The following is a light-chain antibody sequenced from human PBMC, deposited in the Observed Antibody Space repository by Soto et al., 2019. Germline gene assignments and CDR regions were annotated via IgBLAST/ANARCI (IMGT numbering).Light chain of an antibody. CDR2: DVS. J-gene: IGKJ1*01. V-gene: IGKV1-5*01. Sequence: DIQMTQSPSTLSASVGDRVTITCRSSQSIRGSLAWYQHQPGKPPKLLISDVSRLESGVPSRFSGFGSRTEFTLSISSLQPDDFGTYYCQQFYLGWTFGQGTKVDLK. CDR1: QSIRGS. CDR3: QQFYLGWT.